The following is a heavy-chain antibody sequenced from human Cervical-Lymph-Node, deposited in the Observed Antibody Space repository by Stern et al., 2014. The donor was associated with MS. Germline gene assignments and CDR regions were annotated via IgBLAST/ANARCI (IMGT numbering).Heavy chain of an antibody. CDR3: ARDHEGYGDLRYYYAMDV. Sequence: LQLQESGPGMVKPSETLSLTCTVSGGSVSSGSYYWNWIRQPPGKGLEWIGCIYYSGSTNYNPSLKSRVTISVDTSKNQFALKLSSVTAADTAVYYCARDHEGYGDLRYYYAMDVWGQGTTVTVSS. J-gene: IGHJ6*02. V-gene: IGHV4-61*01. CDR1: GGSVSSGSYY. CDR2: IYYSGST. D-gene: IGHD4-17*01.